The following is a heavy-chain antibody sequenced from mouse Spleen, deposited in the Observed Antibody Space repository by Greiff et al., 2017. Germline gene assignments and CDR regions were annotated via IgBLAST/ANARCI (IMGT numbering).Heavy chain of an antibody. Sequence: EVKVVESGGGLVQSGRSLRLSCATSGFTFSDFYMEWVRQAPGKGLEWIAASRNKANDYTTEYSASVKGRFIVSRDTSQSILYLQMNALRAEDTAIYYCARVAYDYAFAYWGQGTLVTVSA. CDR2: SRNKANDYTT. V-gene: IGHV7-1*01. D-gene: IGHD2-4*01. CDR1: GFTFSDFY. J-gene: IGHJ3*01. CDR3: ARVAYDYAFAY.